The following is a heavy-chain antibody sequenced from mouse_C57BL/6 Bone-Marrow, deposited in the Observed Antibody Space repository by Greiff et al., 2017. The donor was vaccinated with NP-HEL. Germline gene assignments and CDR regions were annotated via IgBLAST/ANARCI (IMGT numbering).Heavy chain of an antibody. D-gene: IGHD2-1*01. CDR3: AKGVRDFDY. Sequence: QVHVKQSGAELARPGASVKLSCKASGYTFTSYGISWVKQRTGQGLEWIGEIYPRSGNTYYNEKFKGKATLTADKSSSTAYMELRSLTSEDAAVYFCAKGVRDFDYWGQGTTLTVSS. V-gene: IGHV1-81*01. CDR2: IYPRSGNT. CDR1: GYTFTSYG. J-gene: IGHJ2*01.